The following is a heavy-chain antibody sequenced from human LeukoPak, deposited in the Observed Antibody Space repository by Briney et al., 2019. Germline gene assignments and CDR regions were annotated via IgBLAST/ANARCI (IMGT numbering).Heavy chain of an antibody. Sequence: PGESLRLSCAASGFTFRNYSLNWVRQAPGKGLEWVSSISSSSSYIYYANSVKGRFTISRDNAKNSLYLQMNSLRAEDTAVYYCARGENNYGYYYFDYWGQGTLVTVSS. J-gene: IGHJ4*02. D-gene: IGHD5-18*01. CDR2: ISSSSSYI. CDR1: GFTFRNYS. V-gene: IGHV3-21*01. CDR3: ARGENNYGYYYFDY.